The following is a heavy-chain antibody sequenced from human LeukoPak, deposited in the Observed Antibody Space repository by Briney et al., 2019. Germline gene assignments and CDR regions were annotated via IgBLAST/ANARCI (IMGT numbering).Heavy chain of an antibody. V-gene: IGHV3-33*01. CDR2: IWYDGSNK. CDR1: GFTFSSYG. Sequence: GGSLRLSCAASGFTFSSYGMHWVSQARGEGMEGVAVIWYDGSNKYYAASVKGRFTISRDNSKNTLYLQMNSLRAEDTAVYYCASLGSQDFDYWGQGTLVTVSS. D-gene: IGHD1-26*01. CDR3: ASLGSQDFDY. J-gene: IGHJ4*02.